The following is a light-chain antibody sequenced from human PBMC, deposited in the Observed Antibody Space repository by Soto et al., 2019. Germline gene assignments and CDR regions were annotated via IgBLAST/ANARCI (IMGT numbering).Light chain of an antibody. CDR3: QSYDSSLSGYV. J-gene: IGLJ1*01. V-gene: IGLV1-40*01. CDR2: GNS. CDR1: NSNIGAGYD. Sequence: VLTQPPSVSGAPGQRVTISCTGSNSNIGAGYDVHWYQQLPGTAPKLLIYGNSNRPSGVPDRFSGSKSGTSASLAITGLQAEDEADYYCQSYDSSLSGYVFGTGTKVTVL.